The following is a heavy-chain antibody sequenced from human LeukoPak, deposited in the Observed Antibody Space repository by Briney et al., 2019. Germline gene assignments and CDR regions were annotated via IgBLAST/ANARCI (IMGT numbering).Heavy chain of an antibody. CDR1: GFTFSNYN. V-gene: IGHV3-48*01. Sequence: GGSLRLSCAASGFTFSNYNMNWVRQAPGKGLEWVSYISSSITIYYADSVKGRFTISRDNAKNSLYLQMNSLRAEDTAVYYCANRDYGRDYWGQGTLVTVSS. J-gene: IGHJ4*02. CDR3: ANRDYGRDY. CDR2: ISSSITI. D-gene: IGHD4-17*01.